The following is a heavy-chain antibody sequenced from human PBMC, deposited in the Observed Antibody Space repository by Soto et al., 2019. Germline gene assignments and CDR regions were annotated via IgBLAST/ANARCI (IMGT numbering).Heavy chain of an antibody. CDR3: ARETIAVAGTVDYFDY. Sequence: QVQLQESGPGLVKPSETLSLTCTVSGGSISFYYWSWIRQPAGKGLEWIGRIYTSGNTNYNPSLTSRLTMSVDTSTNQFSLKLSSVTAADTAVYFCARETIAVAGTVDYFDYWGQGTLVTVSS. CDR1: GGSISFYY. D-gene: IGHD6-19*01. J-gene: IGHJ4*02. V-gene: IGHV4-4*07. CDR2: IYTSGNT.